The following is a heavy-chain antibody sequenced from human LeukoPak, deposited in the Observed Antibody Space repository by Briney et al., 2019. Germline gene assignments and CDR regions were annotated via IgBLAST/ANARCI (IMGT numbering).Heavy chain of an antibody. CDR2: IIPIFGTA. Sequence: ASVKVSCKASGGTFSSYAISWVRQAPGEGLEWMGGIIPIFGTANHAQKFQGRVTITADKSTSTAYMELSSLRSEDTAVYYCARVSPTSYYYGMDVWGKGTTVTVSS. CDR1: GGTFSSYA. V-gene: IGHV1-69*06. J-gene: IGHJ6*04. CDR3: ARVSPTSYYYGMDV.